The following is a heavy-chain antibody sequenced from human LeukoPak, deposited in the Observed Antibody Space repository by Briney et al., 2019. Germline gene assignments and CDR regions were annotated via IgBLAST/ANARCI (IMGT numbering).Heavy chain of an antibody. J-gene: IGHJ5*02. CDR3: ARALTTVTFNWFDP. Sequence: SETLSLTCTVSGGSISSYYWSWIRQPPGKGLECIGYIYYSGSTNYNPSLKSRVTISVDKSKNQFSLNLTSATAADTAIYYCARALTTVTFNWFDPWGQGTLVTVSS. D-gene: IGHD4-11*01. CDR2: IYYSGST. CDR1: GGSISSYY. V-gene: IGHV4-59*01.